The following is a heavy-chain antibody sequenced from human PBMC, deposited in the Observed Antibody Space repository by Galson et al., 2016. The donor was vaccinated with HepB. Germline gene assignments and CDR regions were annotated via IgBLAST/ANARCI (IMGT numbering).Heavy chain of an antibody. D-gene: IGHD3-3*01. CDR2: IYWDDNE. CDR3: AHRQGLSGSILNWFDP. J-gene: IGHJ5*02. V-gene: IGHV2-5*02. Sequence: PALVKPTQTLTLTCTFSGFSLTTSGVGVGWIRQPPGKALEWLALIYWDDNEHYSPSLKSRLTITKDTSKNQVVLTMTNMDPADTATYYCAHRQGLSGSILNWFDPWGQGTLVTVSS. CDR1: GFSLTTSGVG.